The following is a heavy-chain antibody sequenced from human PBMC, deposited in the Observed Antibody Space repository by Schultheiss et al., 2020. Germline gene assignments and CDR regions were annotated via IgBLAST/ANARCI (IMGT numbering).Heavy chain of an antibody. Sequence: SQTLSLTCAVYGGSFSGYYWSWIRQPPGKGLEWIGEINHSGSTNYNPSLKSRVTISVDTSKNQFSLKLSSVTAADTAVYYCARGGTAHARVYSSWYVHYYYGMDVWGQGTTVNVSS. CDR1: GGSFSGYY. CDR2: INHSGST. D-gene: IGHD6-13*01. V-gene: IGHV4-34*01. CDR3: ARGGTAHARVYSSWYVHYYYGMDV. J-gene: IGHJ6*02.